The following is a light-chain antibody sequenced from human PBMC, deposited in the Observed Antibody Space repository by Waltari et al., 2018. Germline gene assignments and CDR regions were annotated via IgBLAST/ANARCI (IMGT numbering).Light chain of an antibody. V-gene: IGLV2-8*01. CDR1: SSDVGGYNY. J-gene: IGLJ3*02. Sequence: QSALTQPPSASGSPGQSVTISCTGTSSDVGGYNYVSWYQQHPGKAPKLMIYEVSKRPAGVPERFSGSKSGNTASLTVSGLQAEDEADYYCSSYAGRVFGGGTKLTVL. CDR3: SSYAGRV. CDR2: EVS.